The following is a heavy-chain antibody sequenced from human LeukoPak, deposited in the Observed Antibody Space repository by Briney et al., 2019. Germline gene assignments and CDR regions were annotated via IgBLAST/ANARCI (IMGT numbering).Heavy chain of an antibody. V-gene: IGHV4-39*01. CDR2: IYYSGST. J-gene: IGHJ5*02. CDR1: GGSLSSSSYY. CDR3: ARGLGAIFGVSHRDNWFDP. Sequence: SETLSLTCTVSGGSLSSSSYYWGWLRQPPGTGPEWLGSIYYSGSTYYNPSLMSRVTISVDTSKNQFSLKLSSVTAADTAVYYCARGLGAIFGVSHRDNWFDPWGQGTLVTVSS. D-gene: IGHD3-3*01.